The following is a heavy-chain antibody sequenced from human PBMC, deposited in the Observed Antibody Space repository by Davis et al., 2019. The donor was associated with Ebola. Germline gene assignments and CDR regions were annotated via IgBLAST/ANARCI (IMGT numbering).Heavy chain of an antibody. D-gene: IGHD2-8*02. CDR2: IYTGDSDT. CDR1: GNSFSSHW. J-gene: IGHJ3*02. Sequence: GGSLRLSCQDSGNSFSSHWIGWVRQMPGKGLEWMGIIYTGDSDTRYSPSFRGQVTISADKSTKTAFLVWTGLKASDTAMYYCASLRRTITGMDDAFDIWGQGTMVTVSS. CDR3: ASLRRTITGMDDAFDI. V-gene: IGHV5-51*01.